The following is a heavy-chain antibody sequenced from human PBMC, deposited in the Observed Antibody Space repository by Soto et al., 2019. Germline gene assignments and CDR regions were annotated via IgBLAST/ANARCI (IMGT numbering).Heavy chain of an antibody. Sequence: GGSLRLSCVASGFTFKAYAMGWVRQAPGKGLEWVSSITATNGNTYYADSVRGRFTISRDNSRNSLFLQMNGLRPEDSALYYCAKDEGTSSTVFDYWGQEPWSPSPQ. J-gene: IGHJ4*01. CDR2: ITATNGNT. V-gene: IGHV3-23*01. CDR3: AKDEGTSSTVFDY. CDR1: GFTFKAYA. D-gene: IGHD4-4*01.